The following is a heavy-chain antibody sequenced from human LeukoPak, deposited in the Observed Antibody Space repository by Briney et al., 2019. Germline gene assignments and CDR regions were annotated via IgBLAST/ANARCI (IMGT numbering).Heavy chain of an antibody. Sequence: GGSLRLSCAASGFTFSSYAMSWVRQAPGEGLEGVSAISGSGGSTYYADSVKGRFTISRENSKNTLYLQMNSLRAEDTAVYYCAKAGSYSSGWYYFDYWGQGTLVTVSS. CDR2: ISGSGGST. J-gene: IGHJ4*02. V-gene: IGHV3-23*01. D-gene: IGHD6-19*01. CDR3: AKAGSYSSGWYYFDY. CDR1: GFTFSSYA.